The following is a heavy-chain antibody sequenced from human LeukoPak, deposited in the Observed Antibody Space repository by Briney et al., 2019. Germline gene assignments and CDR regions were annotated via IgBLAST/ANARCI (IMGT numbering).Heavy chain of an antibody. Sequence: GGSLRLSCAASGFTFSSYAMSWVRQAPGKGLEWVSAISGSGGSTCYADSVKGRFTISRDNSRNTLHLQMNSLRADDTAVYYCAKSLYQLKGVHYYDYMDVWGKGTTVTVSS. V-gene: IGHV3-23*01. CDR1: GFTFSSYA. J-gene: IGHJ6*03. CDR2: ISGSGGST. D-gene: IGHD6-6*01. CDR3: AKSLYQLKGVHYYDYMDV.